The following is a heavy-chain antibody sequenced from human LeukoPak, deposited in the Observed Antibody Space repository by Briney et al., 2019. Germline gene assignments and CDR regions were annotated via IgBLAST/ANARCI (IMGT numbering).Heavy chain of an antibody. CDR2: INPSGGST. J-gene: IGHJ4*02. CDR1: GYSFTSYW. V-gene: IGHV1-46*01. Sequence: AGESLKISCKGSGYSFTSYWIGWVRQAPGQGLEWMGIINPSGGSTSYAQKFQGRVTMTRDTSTSTVYMELSSQRSEDTAVYYCARDPRYDSSGYYFDYWGQGTLVTVSS. D-gene: IGHD3-22*01. CDR3: ARDPRYDSSGYYFDY.